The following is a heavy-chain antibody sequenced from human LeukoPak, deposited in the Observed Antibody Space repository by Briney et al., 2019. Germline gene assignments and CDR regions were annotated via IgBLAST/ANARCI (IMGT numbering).Heavy chain of an antibody. CDR3: AKDILTGYYAIFDY. D-gene: IGHD3-9*01. Sequence: PGGSLRLSCAASGFTVSNSYMSWVRQAPGKGLEWVSLIYSDGNTYYADSVKGRFTISRHNSKNTLYLQMNSLRAEDTAVYYCAKDILTGYYAIFDYWGQGTLVTVSS. CDR1: GFTVSNSY. CDR2: IYSDGNT. V-gene: IGHV3-53*04. J-gene: IGHJ4*02.